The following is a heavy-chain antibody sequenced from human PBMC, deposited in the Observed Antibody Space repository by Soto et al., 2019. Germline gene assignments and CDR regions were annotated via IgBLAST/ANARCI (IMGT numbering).Heavy chain of an antibody. CDR2: IIPILGIA. V-gene: IGHV1-69*08. CDR1: GGTFSSYT. Sequence: QVQLVQSGAEVKKPGSSVKVSCKASGGTFSSYTISWVRQAPGQGLEWMGRIIPILGIANYAQKFQGRVTITADKSTSTAYMELSSLRSEDTAVYYCARDNEVVGATRIGWFDPWGQGTLVTVSS. CDR3: ARDNEVVGATRIGWFDP. J-gene: IGHJ5*02. D-gene: IGHD1-26*01.